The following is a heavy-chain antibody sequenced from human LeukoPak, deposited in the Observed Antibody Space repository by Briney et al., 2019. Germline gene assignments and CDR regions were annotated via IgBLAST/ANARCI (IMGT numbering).Heavy chain of an antibody. D-gene: IGHD4-17*01. V-gene: IGHV1-8*01. CDR3: ARGLPHGEGQRNWYFDL. J-gene: IGHJ2*01. CDR2: MNPNSGNT. CDR1: GYTFTSYD. Sequence: GASVKVSCKASGYTFTSYDINWVRQATGQGLEWMGWMNPNSGNTGYAQKFQGRVTMTRNTSISTAYMELSSLRSEDMAVYYCARGLPHGEGQRNWYFDLWGRGTLVTVSS.